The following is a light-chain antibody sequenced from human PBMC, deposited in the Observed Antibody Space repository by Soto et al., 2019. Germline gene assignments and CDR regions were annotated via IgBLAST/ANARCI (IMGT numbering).Light chain of an antibody. J-gene: IGKJ1*01. CDR1: QSISTW. V-gene: IGKV1-5*03. CDR2: KAS. Sequence: DIQMTQSPSTLSPSVGDRVTITCRASQSISTWLAWYQQKPGKAPNLLIYKASSLERGVPSRFSGSGSGTEFIFTITSLQPDDFATYYCQQYSSYEWTFGQGTKVEIK. CDR3: QQYSSYEWT.